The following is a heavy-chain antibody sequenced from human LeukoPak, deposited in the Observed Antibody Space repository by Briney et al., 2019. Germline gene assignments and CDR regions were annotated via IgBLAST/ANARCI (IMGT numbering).Heavy chain of an antibody. CDR3: AKDGGGSDGVRSIADYYYYMDV. CDR1: GFTFDDYA. Sequence: GGSLRLSCAASGFTFDDYAMHRVRQAPGKGLEWVSLISWDGGSTYYADSVKGRFTISRDNSKNSLYLQMNSLRAEDTALYYCAKDGGGSDGVRSIADYYYYMDVWGKGTTVTVSS. D-gene: IGHD2-21*02. J-gene: IGHJ6*03. CDR2: ISWDGGST. V-gene: IGHV3-43D*03.